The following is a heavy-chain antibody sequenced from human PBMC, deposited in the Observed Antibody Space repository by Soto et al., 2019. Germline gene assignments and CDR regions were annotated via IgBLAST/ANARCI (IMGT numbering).Heavy chain of an antibody. V-gene: IGHV5-10-1*01. CDR1: GYSFTSYW. Sequence: GESLKISCNGSGYSFTSYWISWVRQMPGKGLEWMGRIDPSDSYTNYSPSFQGHVTISADKSISTAYLQWSSLKASDTATYYCARDLGGAIPYYYYYGMDAWGQGTTVTVSS. J-gene: IGHJ6*02. CDR2: IDPSDSYT. CDR3: ARDLGGAIPYYYYYGMDA. D-gene: IGHD1-26*01.